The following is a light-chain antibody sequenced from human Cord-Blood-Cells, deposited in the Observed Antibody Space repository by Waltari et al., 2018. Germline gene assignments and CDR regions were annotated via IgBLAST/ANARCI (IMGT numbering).Light chain of an antibody. CDR1: SSDAGSYNL. CDR2: EGS. V-gene: IGLV2-23*01. Sequence: QSALTQPASVSGSPGQSITISCTGTSSDAGSYNLGSWYQQHPGKAPKLMIYEGSKRPSGVSNRFSGSKSGNTASLTISGLQAEDEADYYCCSYAGSSTYVFGTGTKVTVL. J-gene: IGLJ1*01. CDR3: CSYAGSSTYV.